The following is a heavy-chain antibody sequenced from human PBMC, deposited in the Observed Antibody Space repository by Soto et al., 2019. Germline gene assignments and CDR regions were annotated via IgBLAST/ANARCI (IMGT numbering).Heavy chain of an antibody. D-gene: IGHD3-10*01. J-gene: IGHJ5*02. CDR1: GGSISSHY. CDR3: ARVNPYYYGSGSYNELFDP. Sequence: SETLSLTCTVSGGSISSHYWSWIRQPAGKGLEWIGRIYTSGSTNYNPSLKSRVTMSVDTSKNQFSLKLSSVTAADTAVYYCARVNPYYYGSGSYNELFDPWGQGTLVTVSS. V-gene: IGHV4-4*07. CDR2: IYTSGST.